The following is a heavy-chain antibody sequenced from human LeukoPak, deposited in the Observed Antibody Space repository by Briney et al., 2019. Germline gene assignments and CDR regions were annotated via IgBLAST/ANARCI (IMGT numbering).Heavy chain of an antibody. D-gene: IGHD3-16*01. J-gene: IGHJ4*02. V-gene: IGHV5-51*01. CDR3: ARRRGIGTPPNIDY. Sequence: GESXXISCKGSGCIFLSYWIGWGRQVPGKGLEGLGIIYPADFDIRYSPSFQGQVTISADRYTSTAYLQWSSLKASDTAMYYCARRRGIGTPPNIDYWGQGTLVTVSS. CDR2: IYPADFDI. CDR1: GCIFLSYW.